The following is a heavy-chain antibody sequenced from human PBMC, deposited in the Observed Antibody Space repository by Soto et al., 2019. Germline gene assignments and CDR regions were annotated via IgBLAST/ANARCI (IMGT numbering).Heavy chain of an antibody. J-gene: IGHJ3*02. CDR1: VGSFSVFY. D-gene: IGHD1-1*01. CDR2: INHSGST. Sequence: PSETLSLTCAVYVGSFSVFYWSWIRQPPGKGLEWIGEINHSGSTNYNPSLKSRVTISVDTSRNQLSLKLSSVTAADTAVYYCARKSGGTAFDIWGQGTLVTVSS. V-gene: IGHV4-34*01. CDR3: ARKSGGTAFDI.